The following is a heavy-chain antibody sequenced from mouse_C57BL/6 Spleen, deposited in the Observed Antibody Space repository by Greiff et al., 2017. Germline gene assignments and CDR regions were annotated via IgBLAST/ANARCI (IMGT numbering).Heavy chain of an antibody. J-gene: IGHJ3*01. V-gene: IGHV1-64*01. CDR2: IHPNSGST. CDR3: ARGTMITNYFDY. Sequence: VQLQQPGAELVKPGASVKLSCKASGYTFTSYWMHWVKQRPGQGLEWIGMIHPNSGSTNYNEKFKSKATLTVDKSSSTAYMQLSSLTSEDSAVYYCARGTMITNYFDYWGQGTLVTVSA. CDR1: GYTFTSYW. D-gene: IGHD2-4*01.